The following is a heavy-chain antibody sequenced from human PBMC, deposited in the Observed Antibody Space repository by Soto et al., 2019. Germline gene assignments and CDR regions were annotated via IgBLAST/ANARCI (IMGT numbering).Heavy chain of an antibody. CDR2: IYYSGST. CDR3: ASRISLGRDIWGFNA. D-gene: IGHD3-10*01. V-gene: IGHV4-30-4*01. J-gene: IGHJ5*02. CDR1: GFSINSGDHY. Sequence: TLSLTCTVSGFSINSGDHYWTWIRQTPGKGLEWIGHIYYSGSTYYNPSLKSRLLISLDKPKNQFSFNLTAVTAADTAVYYWASRISLGRDIWGFNAWGQGTPVTVSS.